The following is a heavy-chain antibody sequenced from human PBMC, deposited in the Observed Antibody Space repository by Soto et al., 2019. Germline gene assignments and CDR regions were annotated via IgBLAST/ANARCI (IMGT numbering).Heavy chain of an antibody. V-gene: IGHV3-23*01. J-gene: IGHJ4*02. D-gene: IGHD6-13*01. CDR3: AKLQSWRALDY. CDR1: GFTFSNYD. CDR2: ISGSGSGP. Sequence: EVLLLESGGGLVQPGGSLRLSCGASGFTFSNYDMGWVRQAPGKGLELVSFISGSGSGPYYADSVKGLFTISRDNAENTLYLQMNSLRVEDTAVYYCAKLQSWRALDYWGQGTLVIVSS.